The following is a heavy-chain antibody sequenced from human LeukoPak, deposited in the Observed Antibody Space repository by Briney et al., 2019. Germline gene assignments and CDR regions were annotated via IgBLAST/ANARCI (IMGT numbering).Heavy chain of an antibody. CDR3: ARDFRGSVDAFDI. J-gene: IGHJ3*02. Sequence: SETLSLTCTVSGGSISDYYWNWLRQPPGKGLEWIGYIYYSGRTNYNPSLKSRVSISVDTSKNQFSLKLSSVTAADTAVYYCARDFRGSVDAFDIWGQGTMVAVSS. V-gene: IGHV4-59*01. CDR1: GGSISDYY. CDR2: IYYSGRT.